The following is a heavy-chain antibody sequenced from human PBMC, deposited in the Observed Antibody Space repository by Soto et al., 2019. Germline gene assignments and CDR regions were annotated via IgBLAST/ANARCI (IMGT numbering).Heavy chain of an antibody. CDR3: ENAPDIIGVVSAPGI. CDR2: ISFDGNIK. CDR1: GFTFSDYA. V-gene: IGHV3-30-3*01. J-gene: IGHJ3*02. Sequence: GGSLRLSCAASGFTFSDYAMYWVRQAPGKGLEWVSVISFDGNIKYYTGSVKGRFTISRDNSKNTLHLQVNSLRTEDTAVYYCENAPDIIGVVSAPGIGGQGTIVTVSS. D-gene: IGHD3-3*01.